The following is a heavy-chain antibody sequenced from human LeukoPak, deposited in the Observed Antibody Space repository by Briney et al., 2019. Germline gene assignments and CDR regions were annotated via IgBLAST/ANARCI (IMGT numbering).Heavy chain of an antibody. CDR1: GFSFGGYA. CDR2: ISGSGPST. V-gene: IGHV3-23*01. J-gene: IGHJ4*02. D-gene: IGHD3-22*01. Sequence: PGRSLRLSCAASGFSFGGYALHWVRQAPGKGLEWASSISGSGPSTDYADSVKGRFTISRDKSKNTLYLQMNSLRAEDTAVYYCARLPTFYYDSSHYHYDYWGQGTLVTVSS. CDR3: ARLPTFYYDSSHYHYDY.